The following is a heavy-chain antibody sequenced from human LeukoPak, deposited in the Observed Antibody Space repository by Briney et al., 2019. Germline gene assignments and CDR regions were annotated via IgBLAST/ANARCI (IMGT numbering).Heavy chain of an antibody. D-gene: IGHD2-15*01. CDR1: GFTYSSYA. V-gene: IGHV3-30-3*01. CDR2: ISYDGSKK. Sequence: GGSLRLSCAASGFTYSSYAIHWVRQAPGKGLEWVAVISYDGSKKYYADSVKGRFTISRDNSKNTLYLQMNSLRAEDTAVYYCAKALNGYCSAGSCNGDYWGQGTLVTVSS. J-gene: IGHJ4*02. CDR3: AKALNGYCSAGSCNGDY.